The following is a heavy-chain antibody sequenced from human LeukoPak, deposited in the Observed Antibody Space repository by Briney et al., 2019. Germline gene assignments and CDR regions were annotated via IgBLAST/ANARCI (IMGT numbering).Heavy chain of an antibody. J-gene: IGHJ3*02. CDR2: INPNSGGT. D-gene: IGHD1-26*01. Sequence: ASVKVSCKASGYTFTGYYMHWVRQAPGQGLEWMGWINPNSGGTNYAQKCQGRVTMTGDTSISTAYMERSRLRSDDTAVYNGAREGGVGATGASDIWGQGTMVTVSS. CDR3: AREGGVGATGASDI. CDR1: GYTFTGYY. V-gene: IGHV1-2*02.